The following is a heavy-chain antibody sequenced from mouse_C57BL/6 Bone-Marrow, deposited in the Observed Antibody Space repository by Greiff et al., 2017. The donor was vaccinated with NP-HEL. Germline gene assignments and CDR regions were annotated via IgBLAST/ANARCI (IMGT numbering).Heavy chain of an antibody. CDR2: ISNLAYSI. CDR1: GFTFSDYG. D-gene: IGHD3-3*01. Sequence: EVQGVESGGGLVQPGGSLKLSCAASGFTFSDYGLAWVRPAPRTGPEWVAFISNLAYSIYYADTVTGRFTISRENAKNTLYLEMSSLRSEDTAMYYCARRDLVGTFAYWGQGTLVTVSA. V-gene: IGHV5-15*01. CDR3: ARRDLVGTFAY. J-gene: IGHJ3*01.